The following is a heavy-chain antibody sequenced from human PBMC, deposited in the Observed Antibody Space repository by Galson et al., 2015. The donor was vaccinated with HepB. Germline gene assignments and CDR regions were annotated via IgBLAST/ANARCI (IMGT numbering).Heavy chain of an antibody. CDR2: INTNTGNP. CDR3: ARDSLGSSGWFDY. D-gene: IGHD6-19*01. Sequence: SVKVSCKASGYTFTNYGMNWVRQAPGQGLEWMGWINTNTGNPTYAQGFTGRFVFSFDTSVSTAYLQISSLKAEDTAVYYCARDSLGSSGWFDYWGQGTLVTVSS. J-gene: IGHJ4*02. V-gene: IGHV7-4-1*02. CDR1: GYTFTNYG.